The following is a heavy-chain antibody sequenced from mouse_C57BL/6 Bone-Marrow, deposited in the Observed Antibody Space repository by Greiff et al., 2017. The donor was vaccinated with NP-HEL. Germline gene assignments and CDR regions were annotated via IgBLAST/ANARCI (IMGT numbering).Heavy chain of an antibody. J-gene: IGHJ4*01. CDR2: ISNLAYSI. D-gene: IGHD2-5*01. V-gene: IGHV5-15*04. CDR3: ARQGDYYSNPYAMDY. CDR1: GFTFSDYG. Sequence: EVKVEESGGGLVQPGGSLKLSCAASGFTFSDYGMAWVRQAPRKGPEWVAFISNLAYSIYYADTVTGRFTISRENAKNTLYLEMSSLRSEDTAMYYCARQGDYYSNPYAMDYWGQGTSVTVSS.